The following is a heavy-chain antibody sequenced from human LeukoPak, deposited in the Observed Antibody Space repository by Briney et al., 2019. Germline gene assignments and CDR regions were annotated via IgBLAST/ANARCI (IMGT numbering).Heavy chain of an antibody. D-gene: IGHD3-22*01. Sequence: PGGSLRLSCAASGFTVRNAWMSWVRQAPGKGLEWVATISGSVDSTQYADSVKGRFTISRDNSKNKLYLKMDSLRAADTAVYYCAKVEYYYESGGYYLDAFDVWGLGTLVTVSS. CDR3: AKVEYYYESGGYYLDAFDV. CDR2: ISGSVDST. CDR1: GFTVRNAW. V-gene: IGHV3-23*01. J-gene: IGHJ3*01.